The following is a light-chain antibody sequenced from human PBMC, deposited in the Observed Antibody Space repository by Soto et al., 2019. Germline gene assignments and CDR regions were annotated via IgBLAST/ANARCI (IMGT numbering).Light chain of an antibody. CDR1: QSVSSN. CDR2: GAS. V-gene: IGKV3-15*01. Sequence: EIVMAQAPPTPPVFPGDRATPSCRASQSVSSNLAWYQQKPGQAPRLLVYGASTRATGIPARFSGSGSGTQFTLTISRLEPEDFAVYYCQQYGSSLWTFGQGTRLEIK. CDR3: QQYGSSLWT. J-gene: IGKJ5*01.